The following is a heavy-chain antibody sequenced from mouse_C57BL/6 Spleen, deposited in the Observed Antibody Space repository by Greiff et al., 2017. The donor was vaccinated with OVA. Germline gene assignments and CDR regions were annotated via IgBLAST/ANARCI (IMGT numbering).Heavy chain of an antibody. Sequence: EVQLKQSGPVLVKPGASVKMSCKASGYTFTDYYMNWVKQSHGKSLEWIGVINPYNGGTSYNQKFKGKATLTVDKSSSTAYMELNSLTSEDSAVYYCARGDYGSSFYFDYWGQGTTLTVSS. CDR2: INPYNGGT. J-gene: IGHJ2*01. CDR3: ARGDYGSSFYFDY. V-gene: IGHV1-19*01. D-gene: IGHD1-1*01. CDR1: GYTFTDYY.